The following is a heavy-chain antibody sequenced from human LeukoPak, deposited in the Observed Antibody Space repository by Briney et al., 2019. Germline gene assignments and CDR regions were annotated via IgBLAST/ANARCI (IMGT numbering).Heavy chain of an antibody. CDR3: ARDHGSSWGLDY. D-gene: IGHD6-13*01. V-gene: IGHV4-59*01. CDR1: GGSISSYY. Sequence: RSSETLSLTCTVSGGSISSYYWSWIRQPPGKGLEWIGYIYYSGSTNYNPSLKSRVTISVDTSKNQFSLKLSSVTAADTAVYYCARDHGSSWGLDYWGQGTLVTVSS. J-gene: IGHJ4*02. CDR2: IYYSGST.